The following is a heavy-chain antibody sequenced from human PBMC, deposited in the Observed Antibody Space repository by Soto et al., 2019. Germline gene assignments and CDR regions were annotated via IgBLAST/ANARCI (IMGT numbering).Heavy chain of an antibody. V-gene: IGHV1-3*01. CDR2: INAGNGNT. CDR3: ARDLPDSSGYLY. Sequence: ASVKVSCKASGYTFTGYTMHWVRQAPGQRLEWMGWINAGNGNTKYSQKFQGRVTITRDTSASTAYMELSSLRSEDTAVCYCARDLPDSSGYLYWGQGTLVTVTS. D-gene: IGHD3-22*01. J-gene: IGHJ4*02. CDR1: GYTFTGYT.